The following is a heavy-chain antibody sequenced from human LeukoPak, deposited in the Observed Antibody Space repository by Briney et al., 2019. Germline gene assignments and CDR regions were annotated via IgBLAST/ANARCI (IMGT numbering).Heavy chain of an antibody. CDR1: GGSFRGFY. V-gene: IGHV4-34*01. Sequence: SETLSLPHAVSGGSFRGFYGCWIRQPPGKGLEWIGEINHSGSTNYNPSLKCRVTISVDTSKNQFSLKLSSVTAADTAVYYCAGSIAARGEQWGQGTLVTVSS. D-gene: IGHD6-6*01. CDR2: INHSGST. J-gene: IGHJ4*02. CDR3: AGSIAARGEQ.